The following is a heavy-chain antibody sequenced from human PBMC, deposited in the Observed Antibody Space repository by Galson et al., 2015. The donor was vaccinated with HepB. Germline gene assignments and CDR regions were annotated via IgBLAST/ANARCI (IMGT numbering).Heavy chain of an antibody. J-gene: IGHJ2*01. CDR2: IWYDGSNK. CDR1: GFTFSSYG. V-gene: IGHV3-33*01. D-gene: IGHD4-17*01. Sequence: SLRLSCAASGFTFSSYGMHWVRQAPGKGLEWVAVIWYDGSNKYYADSVKGRFTISRDNSKNTLYLQMNSLRAEDTAVYYCARDKPPYGDYLDWYFDLWGRGTLVTVSS. CDR3: ARDKPPYGDYLDWYFDL.